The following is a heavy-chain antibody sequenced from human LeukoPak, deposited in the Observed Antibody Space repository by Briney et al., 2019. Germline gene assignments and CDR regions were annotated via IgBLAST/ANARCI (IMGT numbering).Heavy chain of an antibody. CDR2: INHSGST. CDR1: GGSFSGYY. D-gene: IGHD2-8*02. J-gene: IGHJ4*02. CDR3: ARVSWWYYFDY. V-gene: IGHV4-34*01. Sequence: SETLSLTCAVDGGSFSGYYWSWIRQPPGKVLEWIGEINHSGSTNYNPSLKSRVTISVDTSKNQFSLKLSSVTAADTAVCYCARVSWWYYFDYWGQGTLVTVSS.